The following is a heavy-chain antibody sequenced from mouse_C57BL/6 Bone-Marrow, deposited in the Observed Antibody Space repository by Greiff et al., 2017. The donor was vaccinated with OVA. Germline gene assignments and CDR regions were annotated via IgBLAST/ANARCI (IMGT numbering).Heavy chain of an antibody. D-gene: IGHD1-1*01. CDR2: IYPSDSET. V-gene: IGHV1-61*01. CDR3: ARFYYYGVGDY. J-gene: IGHJ2*01. CDR1: GYTFTSYW. Sequence: QVQLQQSGAELVRPGSSVKLSCKASGYTFTSYWMDWVKQRPGQGLEWIGNIYPSDSETHYNQKFKDKATLTVDKSSSTAYMQLSSLTSEDSAVYSCARFYYYGVGDYWGQGTTLTVSS.